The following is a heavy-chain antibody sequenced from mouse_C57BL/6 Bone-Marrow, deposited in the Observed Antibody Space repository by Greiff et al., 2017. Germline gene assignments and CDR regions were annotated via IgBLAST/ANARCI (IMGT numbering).Heavy chain of an antibody. Sequence: VQLQQSVAELVRPGASVKLSCTASGSTFKHTYMHWVKQSPDQGLEWIGRIDPANGNTKSAPKFQGKATITADTSSNTASLQLSSLTSEDTAIYYCARWSAFAYWGQGTLVTVSA. CDR2: IDPANGNT. CDR3: ARWSAFAY. CDR1: GSTFKHTY. J-gene: IGHJ3*01. V-gene: IGHV14-3*01.